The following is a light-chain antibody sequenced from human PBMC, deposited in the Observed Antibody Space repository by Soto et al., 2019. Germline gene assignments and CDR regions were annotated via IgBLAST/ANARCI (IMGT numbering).Light chain of an antibody. Sequence: QSALTQPPSVSGSPGQSVTISCTGTSSDIGSYSRVSWYQQPPGTAPKLMIFEVSSRPSGVSNRFSGSKSGNTASLTISALQAEDEADYFCNSYTSSTSRPYVFGTGTKVTVL. CDR3: NSYTSSTSRPYV. CDR1: SSDIGSYSR. CDR2: EVS. J-gene: IGLJ1*01. V-gene: IGLV2-18*02.